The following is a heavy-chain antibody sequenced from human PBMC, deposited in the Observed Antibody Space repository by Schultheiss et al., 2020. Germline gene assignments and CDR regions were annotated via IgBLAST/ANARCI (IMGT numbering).Heavy chain of an antibody. V-gene: IGHV1-18*01. J-gene: IGHJ3*02. CDR3: ARDRRHPYYDILTGYDAFDI. Sequence: ASVKVSCKASGYTFTSYGISWVRQAPGQGLEWMGWISAYNGNTNYAQKLQGRVTMTTDTSTSTAYMELRSLRSDDTAVYYCARDRRHPYYDILTGYDAFDIWGQGTMVTVSS. CDR2: ISAYNGNT. D-gene: IGHD3-9*01. CDR1: GYTFTSYG.